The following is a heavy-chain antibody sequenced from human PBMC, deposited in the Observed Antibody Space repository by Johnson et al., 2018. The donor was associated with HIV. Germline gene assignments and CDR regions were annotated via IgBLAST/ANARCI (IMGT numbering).Heavy chain of an antibody. D-gene: IGHD6-19*01. Sequence: VQPVESGGGLLQPAGSLRLSPASSGFTVSSHYMSWVRQAQGKGLEWVSVIYSGVRTYYSVSVKGRFTISRDSSKNTLFLQMNSLRVEDTAIYYCAGRSSAWYEDAFDIWGQGKMVTVSS. J-gene: IGHJ3*02. CDR3: AGRSSAWYEDAFDI. V-gene: IGHV3-66*01. CDR1: GFTVSSHY. CDR2: IYSGVRT.